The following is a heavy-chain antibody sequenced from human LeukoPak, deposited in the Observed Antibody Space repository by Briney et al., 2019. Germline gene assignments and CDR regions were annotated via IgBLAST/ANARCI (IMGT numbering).Heavy chain of an antibody. CDR3: ARDSGIAAAADY. J-gene: IGHJ4*02. V-gene: IGHV3-21*01. D-gene: IGHD6-13*01. Sequence: GGSLRVSCAASGFTFSSYSMNWVCQAPGKGLEWVSSISSSSSYIYYADSVKGRFTISRDNAKNSLYLQMNSLRAEDTAVYYCARDSGIAAAADYWGQGTLVTVSS. CDR1: GFTFSSYS. CDR2: ISSSSSYI.